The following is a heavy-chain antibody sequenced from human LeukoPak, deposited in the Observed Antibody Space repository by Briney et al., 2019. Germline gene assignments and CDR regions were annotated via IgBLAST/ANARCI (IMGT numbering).Heavy chain of an antibody. D-gene: IGHD3-10*01. CDR3: ARRGYYYGSGMDV. Sequence: GGSLRLSCAASGFTFSSYEMNWVRQAPGKGLEWVSYISSGGSPIYYADSVKGRFTISRDNAKKSLYPQMNSLRAEDTAVYYCARRGYYYGSGMDVWGQGTTVTVSS. V-gene: IGHV3-48*03. J-gene: IGHJ6*02. CDR1: GFTFSSYE. CDR2: ISSGGSPI.